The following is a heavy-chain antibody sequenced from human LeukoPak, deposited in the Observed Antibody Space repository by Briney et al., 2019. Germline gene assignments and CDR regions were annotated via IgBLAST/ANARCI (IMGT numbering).Heavy chain of an antibody. J-gene: IGHJ3*02. Sequence: GASVKLSCKASGYTFTGYYMHWVRQAPGQGLEWMGWINPNSGSTNYAQKFQGRVTMTRDTSISTAYMELSRLRSDDTAVYYCARGPRLVPLDAFDIWGQGTMVTVSS. V-gene: IGHV1-2*02. CDR1: GYTFTGYY. CDR3: ARGPRLVPLDAFDI. D-gene: IGHD3-9*01. CDR2: INPNSGST.